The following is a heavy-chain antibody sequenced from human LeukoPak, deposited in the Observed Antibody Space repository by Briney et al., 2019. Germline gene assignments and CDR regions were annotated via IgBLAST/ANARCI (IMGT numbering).Heavy chain of an antibody. Sequence: GASVKVSCKASGYMFTDYYLHWVRQAPGQGLEWMGWIDPSRDVTRYAQNFQGRVTMTWDTSMSTAYMEVTRLTSDDTAMFYCARDPPATTAFDVWGQGTMVIVSS. D-gene: IGHD1-1*01. CDR3: ARDPPATTAFDV. V-gene: IGHV1-2*02. CDR2: IDPSRDVT. J-gene: IGHJ3*01. CDR1: GYMFTDYY.